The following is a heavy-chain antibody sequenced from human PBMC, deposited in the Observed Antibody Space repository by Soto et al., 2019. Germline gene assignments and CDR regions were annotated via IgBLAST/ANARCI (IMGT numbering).Heavy chain of an antibody. Sequence: ASVKVSCKVSGYTLTELSIHWVRQAPGKGLEWMGGFDPEDGETIYAQKFQGRVTMTEDTSTDTAYMELSSLRSEDTAVYYCATLSTVTTNYYYYYYMDVWGKGTTVTVSS. V-gene: IGHV1-24*01. J-gene: IGHJ6*03. D-gene: IGHD4-17*01. CDR1: GYTLTELS. CDR2: FDPEDGET. CDR3: ATLSTVTTNYYYYYYMDV.